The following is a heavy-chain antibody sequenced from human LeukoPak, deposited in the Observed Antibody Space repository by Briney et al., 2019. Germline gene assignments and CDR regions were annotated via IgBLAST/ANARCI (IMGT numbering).Heavy chain of an antibody. CDR2: ISGSGGST. CDR3: AKRPYSGSCDY. D-gene: IGHD1-26*01. V-gene: IGHV3-23*01. CDR1: GFTFSSYG. J-gene: IGHJ4*02. Sequence: GGSLRLSCAASGFTFSSYGMHWVRQAPGKGLEWVSAISGSGGSTYYADSVKGRFTISRDNSKNTLYLQMNSLRAEDTAVYYCAKRPYSGSCDYWGQGTLVTVSS.